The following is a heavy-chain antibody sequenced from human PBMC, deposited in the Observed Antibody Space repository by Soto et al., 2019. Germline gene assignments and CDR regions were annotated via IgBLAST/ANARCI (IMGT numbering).Heavy chain of an antibody. J-gene: IGHJ4*01. D-gene: IGHD3-22*01. CDR3: TTDSYFTMSLDRFDF. CDR2: IRSKTDGGTT. V-gene: IGHV3-15*07. CDR1: GFTFSSAW. Sequence: VQLVESGGDLVKPGGSLTLACAASGFTFSSAWINWVRQAPGKGLEWVGRIRSKTDGGTTDFAAVVKGRFAISRDDSKNMVCLQMNSLKIEDTAMYDCTTDSYFTMSLDRFDFWGHGTLVTVSS.